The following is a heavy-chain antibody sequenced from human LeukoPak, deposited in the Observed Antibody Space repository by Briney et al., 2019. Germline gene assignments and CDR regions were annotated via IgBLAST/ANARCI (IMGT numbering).Heavy chain of an antibody. J-gene: IGHJ6*02. CDR3: ARDLHYYDSSGYYYYYGMDV. CDR2: IGTAGDP. CDR1: GFTFSNYD. Sequence: GGSLRLSCAASGFTFSNYDMHWVRQATGKGLEWVSAIGTAGDPNYPGSVKGRFTISRENAKNSLYLQMNSLRAGDTAVYYCARDLHYYDSSGYYYYYGMDVWGQGTTVTVS. V-gene: IGHV3-13*05. D-gene: IGHD3-22*01.